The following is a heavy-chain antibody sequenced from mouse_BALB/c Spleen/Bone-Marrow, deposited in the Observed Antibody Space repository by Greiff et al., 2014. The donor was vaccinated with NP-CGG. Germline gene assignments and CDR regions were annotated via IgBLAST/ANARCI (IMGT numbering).Heavy chain of an antibody. CDR3: ARQHYYGSYAMDY. Sequence: EVQRVESGGGLVKPGGSLKLSCAASGFAFSSYDMSWVRQTPEKRLEWVAYISSGRGSTHYPDTVKGRFTVSRDNGKNTLYVQMSSLKSEDTAMYYCARQHYYGSYAMDYWGQGTSVTVSS. V-gene: IGHV5-12-1*01. J-gene: IGHJ4*01. CDR2: ISSGRGST. CDR1: GFAFSSYD. D-gene: IGHD1-2*01.